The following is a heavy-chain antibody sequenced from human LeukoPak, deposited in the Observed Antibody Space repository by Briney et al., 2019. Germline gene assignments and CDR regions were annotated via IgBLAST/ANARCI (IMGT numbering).Heavy chain of an antibody. Sequence: PSETLSLTCAVSGGSISSSYWWTWVRQPLGKGLEWIGETYHSGSTNYNPSLKSRVTISVDKSKNQFSLNLSSVTAADTAVYYCARDRCGGDCPLDYWGQGTLVTVSS. J-gene: IGHJ4*02. CDR2: TYHSGST. V-gene: IGHV4-4*02. D-gene: IGHD2-21*02. CDR1: GGSISSSYW. CDR3: ARDRCGGDCPLDY.